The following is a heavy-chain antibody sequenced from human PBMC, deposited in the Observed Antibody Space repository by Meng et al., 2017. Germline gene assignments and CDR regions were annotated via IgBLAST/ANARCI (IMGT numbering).Heavy chain of an antibody. D-gene: IGHD4-23*01. Sequence: VQLVQSGAEVTKPGSSVKVSCKASGGTFSSYAISWVRQAPGQGLEWMGQINPNSGVTNFAQRFQGRVTMTRDTSISTAYMELSRLTSDDTAVYYCAREIASRGNHARWGQGTLVTVSS. CDR2: INPNSGVT. J-gene: IGHJ4*02. CDR1: GGTFSSYA. V-gene: IGHV1-2*06. CDR3: AREIASRGNHAR.